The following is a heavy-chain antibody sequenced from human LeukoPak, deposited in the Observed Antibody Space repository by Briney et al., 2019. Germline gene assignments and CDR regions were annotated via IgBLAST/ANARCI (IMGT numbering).Heavy chain of an antibody. Sequence: GGSLRLSCAASGFTFSNYAMNWVRQAPGKGLEWVSTISGSGGSTYYADSVKGRFTISRDNAKNSLYLQMNSLRAEDTAVYYCARDKRSRLVGRVFDYWGQGTLVTVSS. CDR2: ISGSGGST. CDR3: ARDKRSRLVGRVFDY. CDR1: GFTFSNYA. V-gene: IGHV3-21*01. D-gene: IGHD2-8*02. J-gene: IGHJ4*02.